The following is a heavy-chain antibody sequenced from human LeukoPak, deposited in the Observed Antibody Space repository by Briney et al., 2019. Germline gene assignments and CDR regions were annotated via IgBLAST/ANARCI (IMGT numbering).Heavy chain of an antibody. CDR2: MNPNNGNT. D-gene: IGHD2-2*01. J-gene: IGHJ6*02. Sequence: ASVKVSCKASGYTFTSYDINWVRQATGQGLEWMGWMNPNNGNTGYAQKFQGRVTMTRNTSISTAYMELSSLRSEDTAVYYCARGGVVVPAAMDPYYYYGMDVWGQGTTVTVSS. CDR1: GYTFTSYD. V-gene: IGHV1-8*01. CDR3: ARGGVVVPAAMDPYYYYGMDV.